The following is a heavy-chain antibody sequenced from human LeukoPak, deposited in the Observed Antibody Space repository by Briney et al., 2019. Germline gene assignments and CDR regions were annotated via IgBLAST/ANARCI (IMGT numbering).Heavy chain of an antibody. Sequence: GGSLRLSCAASGFTFSSYGMHWVRQAPGKGLEWVAFIRYDESNKYYADSVKGRFTISRDNSKNTLYLQMNSLRAEDTAVYYCAKPKTTVTLDAFDIWGQGTMVTVSS. CDR3: AKPKTTVTLDAFDI. CDR2: IRYDESNK. J-gene: IGHJ3*02. CDR1: GFTFSSYG. V-gene: IGHV3-30*02. D-gene: IGHD4-17*01.